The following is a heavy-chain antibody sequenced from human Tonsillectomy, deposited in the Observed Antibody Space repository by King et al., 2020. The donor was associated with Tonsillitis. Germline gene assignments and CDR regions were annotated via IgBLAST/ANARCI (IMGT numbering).Heavy chain of an antibody. D-gene: IGHD4-17*01. CDR3: ARDSYGDYEKIDY. J-gene: IGHJ4*02. CDR2: IYSGGST. Sequence: VQLVESGGGLVQSGGSLRLSCAASGFTVSSNYMSWVRQAPGKGLEWVSVIYSGGSTYYADPVKGRFTIYRDNSKNTLYLQMNSLRAEDTAVYYCARDSYGDYEKIDYWGQGTLVTVSS. CDR1: GFTVSSNY. V-gene: IGHV3-66*01.